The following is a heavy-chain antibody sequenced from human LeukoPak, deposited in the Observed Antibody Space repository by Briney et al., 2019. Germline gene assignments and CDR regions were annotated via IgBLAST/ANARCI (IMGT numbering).Heavy chain of an antibody. CDR3: ARVGGYCSGGSCPPHWFDP. D-gene: IGHD2-15*01. J-gene: IGHJ5*02. CDR2: IYHSGST. CDR1: GGSISSSNW. Sequence: SETLSLTCAVSGGSISSSNWWSWVRQPPGKGLEWIGEIYHSGSTNYNPSLKSRVTISVDKSKNQFSLKLSSVTAADAAVYYCARVGGYCSGGSCPPHWFDPWGQGTLVTVSS. V-gene: IGHV4-4*02.